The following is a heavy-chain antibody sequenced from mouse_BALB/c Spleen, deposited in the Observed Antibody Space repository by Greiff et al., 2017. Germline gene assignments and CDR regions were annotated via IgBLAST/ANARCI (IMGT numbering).Heavy chain of an antibody. J-gene: IGHJ3*01. Sequence: EVKLMESGGGLVKPGGSLKLSCAASGFTFSDYYMYWVRQTPEKRLEWVATISDGGSYTYYPDSVKGRFTISRDNAKNNLYLQMSSLKSEDTAMYYCARDIEYGNGFDYWGQGTLVTVSA. D-gene: IGHD2-10*02. CDR3: ARDIEYGNGFDY. CDR2: ISDGGSYT. V-gene: IGHV5-4*02. CDR1: GFTFSDYY.